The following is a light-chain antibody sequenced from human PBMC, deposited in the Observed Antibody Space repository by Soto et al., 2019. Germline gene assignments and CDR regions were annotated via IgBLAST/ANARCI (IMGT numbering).Light chain of an antibody. CDR1: QSISSW. Sequence: DIQLTQSPSTLSASVGDRVTITCRASQSISSWLAWYQQKPGKAPKPLVYKASSLESGVPSRFSGSGSGTEFTLTISTLQPDDLATYYCQQYEAYPLTFGGGTKVEI. CDR2: KAS. CDR3: QQYEAYPLT. V-gene: IGKV1-5*03. J-gene: IGKJ4*01.